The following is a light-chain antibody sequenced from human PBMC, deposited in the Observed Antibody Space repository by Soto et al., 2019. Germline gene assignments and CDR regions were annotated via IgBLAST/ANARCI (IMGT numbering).Light chain of an antibody. CDR3: GADHGSGSNCVYV. Sequence: QSVLTQPPSASASLGASVTLTCTLSSGYSNYKVDWYQQRPGKGPRFVMRVGTGGIVGSKGVGIPDRFSVLGSGLNRYLTIKNMQEEDESVYHCGADHGSGSNCVYVFGSGTKLTVL. CDR1: SGYSNYK. CDR2: VGTGGIVG. V-gene: IGLV9-49*01. J-gene: IGLJ1*01.